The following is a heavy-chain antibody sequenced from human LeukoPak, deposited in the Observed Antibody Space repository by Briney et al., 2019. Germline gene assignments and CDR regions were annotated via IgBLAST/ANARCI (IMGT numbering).Heavy chain of an antibody. D-gene: IGHD4-17*01. CDR3: ASYGNADYADMTTVTTHNWFDP. CDR1: GGTFSSYA. V-gene: IGHV1-69*04. Sequence: SVKVSCKASGGTFSSYAISWVRQAPGQGLEWMGRIIPILGIANYAQKFQGRVTITADKSTSTAYMELSSLRSEDTAVYYCASYGNADYADMTTVTTHNWFDPWGQGTLVTVSP. J-gene: IGHJ5*02. CDR2: IIPILGIA.